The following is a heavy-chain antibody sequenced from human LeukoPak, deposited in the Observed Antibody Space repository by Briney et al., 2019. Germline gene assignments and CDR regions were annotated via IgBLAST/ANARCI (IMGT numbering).Heavy chain of an antibody. Sequence: SQTLSLTCTVSGGSISGGSYYWSWIRQPAGKGLEWIGRINTSGSTNYNPSLKSRVTISVDTSKNQFSLKLSSVTAADTAVYYCARDRRYSYGTGFDPWGQGTLVTVSS. J-gene: IGHJ5*02. CDR1: GGSISGGSYY. CDR2: INTSGST. D-gene: IGHD5-18*01. V-gene: IGHV4-61*02. CDR3: ARDRRYSYGTGFDP.